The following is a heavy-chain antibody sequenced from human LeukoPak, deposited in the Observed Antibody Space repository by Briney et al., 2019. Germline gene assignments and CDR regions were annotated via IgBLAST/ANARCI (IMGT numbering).Heavy chain of an antibody. J-gene: IGHJ4*02. CDR1: GLTFSSYA. D-gene: IGHD3-22*01. CDR2: ISGSGGST. Sequence: GGSLRLSCAASGLTFSSYAMSWVRQAPGKGLEWVSAISGSGGSTYYADSVKGRFTISRDNSKNTLYLQMNSLRAEDTAVYYCASPRGGYYYDSSGPLAGNWGQGTLVTVSS. CDR3: ASPRGGYYYDSSGPLAGN. V-gene: IGHV3-23*01.